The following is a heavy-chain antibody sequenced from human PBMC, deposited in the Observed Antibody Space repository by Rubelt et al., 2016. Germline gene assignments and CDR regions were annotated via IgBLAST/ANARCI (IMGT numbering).Heavy chain of an antibody. J-gene: IGHJ4*02. CDR3: ARAPNTDMIGAYFGC. CDR1: GSSVSSYY. Sequence: QVQLQESGPGLVKPSATLSLTCTVSGSSVSSYYWTWIRQPPGKGLEWIGYTYDSGTTNYNPSLKSRVSISVDTSKNQFSLKPGSGAAADTAVYCGARAPNTDMIGAYFGCWGQGTLVTVSS. V-gene: IGHV4-59*02. CDR2: TYDSGTT. D-gene: IGHD5-18*01.